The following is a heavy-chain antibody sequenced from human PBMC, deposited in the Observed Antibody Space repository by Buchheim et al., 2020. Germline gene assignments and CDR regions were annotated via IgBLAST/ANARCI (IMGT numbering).Heavy chain of an antibody. Sequence: EVQLVESGGGLVKPGGSLRLSCAASGFTFINAWMNWVRQAPGKGLEWVGRIKSKTDGGTTDYAAPVKGRFTISRDDSKKTLYLQMNSLKTEDTAIYYCTTNAMGVSPMSVRFGRVHWGQGTL. CDR1: GFTFINAW. V-gene: IGHV3-15*07. D-gene: IGHD3-10*02. J-gene: IGHJ4*02. CDR3: TTNAMGVSPMSVRFGRVH. CDR2: IKSKTDGGTT.